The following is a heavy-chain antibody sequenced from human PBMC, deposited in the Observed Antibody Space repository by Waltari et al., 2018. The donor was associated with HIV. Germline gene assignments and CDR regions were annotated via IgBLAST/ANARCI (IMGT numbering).Heavy chain of an antibody. V-gene: IGHV4-34*01. D-gene: IGHD2-2*01. CDR3: ARGRIVVIPAAREGWFDP. CDR2: INHSGST. CDR1: GGPLSGYY. J-gene: IGHJ5*02. Sequence: QVQLQQWGAGLLKPSETLSLTCAVYGGPLSGYYWSWIRQPPGKGLEWIGEINHSGSTNHNPALQSRVTISLDTSKNQVSLMVSSVTAADTAVYFCARGRIVVIPAAREGWFDPWGQGTLVTVSS.